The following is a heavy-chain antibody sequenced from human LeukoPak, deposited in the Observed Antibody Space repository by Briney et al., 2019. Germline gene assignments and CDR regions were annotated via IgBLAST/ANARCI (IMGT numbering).Heavy chain of an antibody. Sequence: PGGSLRLSCASSGFTFSNYWMSCVRQAPGKGLEWGANIKEDGSEKDYVDSVKGRFTISRDNAKNSLYLQMNSLRAEDTAIYYCARDWGAAGLWDYWGQGTLVTVSS. CDR3: ARDWGAAGLWDY. J-gene: IGHJ4*02. CDR1: GFTFSNYW. D-gene: IGHD6-13*01. CDR2: IKEDGSEK. V-gene: IGHV3-7*05.